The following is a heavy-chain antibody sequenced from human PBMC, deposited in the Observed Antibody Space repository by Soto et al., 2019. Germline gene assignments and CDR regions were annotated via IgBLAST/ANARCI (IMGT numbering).Heavy chain of an antibody. D-gene: IGHD2-2*01. J-gene: IGHJ4*02. V-gene: IGHV4-38-2*02. Sequence: SETLSLTCAVSGYSISSGYYGSWIRQPPGKGLEWIGSIYHSGSTYYNPSLKSRVTISVDTSKNQFSLKLSSVTAADTAVYYCARDIVVPAAIDYWGQGTLVTVSS. CDR2: IYHSGST. CDR1: GYSISSGYY. CDR3: ARDIVVPAAIDY.